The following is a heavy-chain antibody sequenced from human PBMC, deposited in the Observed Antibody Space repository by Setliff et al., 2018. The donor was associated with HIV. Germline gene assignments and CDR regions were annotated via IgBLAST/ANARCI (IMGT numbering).Heavy chain of an antibody. CDR1: GFTFSSYW. V-gene: IGHV3-7*01. D-gene: IGHD3-3*01. Sequence: GGSLRLSCAASGFTFSSYWMSWVRQAPGKGLEWVANIKQDGSEKYYVDSVKGRFTISRDNAKNSLYLQMNSLRAEDTAVYYCARVPAYYDFWSGYWDYWGQGTLVTVSS. CDR2: IKQDGSEK. J-gene: IGHJ4*02. CDR3: ARVPAYYDFWSGYWDY.